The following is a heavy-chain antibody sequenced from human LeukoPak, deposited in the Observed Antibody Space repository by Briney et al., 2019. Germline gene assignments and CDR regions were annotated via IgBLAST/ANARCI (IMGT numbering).Heavy chain of an antibody. CDR3: ARFRGGYYMDV. D-gene: IGHD3-10*01. V-gene: IGHV4-39*07. CDR1: GGSISSSSYY. Sequence: SETLSLTCTVSGGSISSSSYYWGWIRQPPGKGLEWIGSIYYSGSTYYNPSLKSRVTISVDTSKNQFSLKLSSVTAADTAVYYCARFRGGYYMDVWGKGTTVTVSS. J-gene: IGHJ6*03. CDR2: IYYSGST.